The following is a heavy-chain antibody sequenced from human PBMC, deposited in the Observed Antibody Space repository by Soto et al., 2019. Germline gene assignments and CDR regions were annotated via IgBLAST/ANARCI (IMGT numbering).Heavy chain of an antibody. V-gene: IGHV3-33*01. J-gene: IGHJ6*02. Sequence: GGSLRLSCAASGFTFSSYGMHWVRQAPGKGLEWVAVIWYDGSNKYYADSVKGRFTISRDNSKNTLYLQMNSLRAEDTAVYYCARDGLWFGDTYGMDVWGQGTTVTVSS. CDR1: GFTFSSYG. CDR3: ARDGLWFGDTYGMDV. CDR2: IWYDGSNK. D-gene: IGHD3-10*01.